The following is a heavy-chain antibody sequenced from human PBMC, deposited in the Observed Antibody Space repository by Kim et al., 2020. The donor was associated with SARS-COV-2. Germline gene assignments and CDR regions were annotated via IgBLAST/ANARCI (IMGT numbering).Heavy chain of an antibody. CDR3: ARESEDYYGMDV. J-gene: IGHJ6*02. V-gene: IGHV3-48*02. Sequence: YYADSVKGRFTISRDNAKNSLYLQMNSLRDEDTAVYYCARESEDYYGMDVWGQGTTVTVSS.